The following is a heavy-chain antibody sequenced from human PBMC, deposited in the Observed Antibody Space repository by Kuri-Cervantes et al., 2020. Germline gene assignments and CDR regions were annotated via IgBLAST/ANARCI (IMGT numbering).Heavy chain of an antibody. V-gene: IGHV3-33*01. CDR1: GFTFSSYG. D-gene: IGHD3-10*01. Sequence: GESLKISCAASGFTFSSYGVHWVRQAPGKGLEWVAVIWYDGSNKYYADSVKGRFTISRDNSKNTLYLQMNSLRAEDTAVYYCARDHSTYGSGSLDYWGQGTLVTVSS. J-gene: IGHJ4*02. CDR2: IWYDGSNK. CDR3: ARDHSTYGSGSLDY.